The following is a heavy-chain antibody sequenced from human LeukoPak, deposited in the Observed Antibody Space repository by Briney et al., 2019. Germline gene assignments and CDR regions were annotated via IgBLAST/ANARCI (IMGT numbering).Heavy chain of an antibody. V-gene: IGHV3-66*02. J-gene: IGHJ3*02. CDR3: AREVGATHSDAFDI. D-gene: IGHD1-26*01. CDR1: GFTVSSNY. Sequence: GSLRLSRAASGFTVSSNYMSWVRQAPGKGLEWVSVIYSGGSTYYADSVKGRFTISRDNSKNTLYLQMNSLRAEDTAVYYCAREVGATHSDAFDIWGQGTMVTVSS. CDR2: IYSGGST.